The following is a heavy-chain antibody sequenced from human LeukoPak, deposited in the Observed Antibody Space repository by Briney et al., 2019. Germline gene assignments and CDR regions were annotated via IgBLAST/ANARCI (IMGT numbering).Heavy chain of an antibody. V-gene: IGHV1-18*01. CDR2: ISGYNGNT. J-gene: IGHJ6*03. CDR1: GYNFATSG. Sequence: ASVKVSCTAYGYNFATSGIGWVRQAPGQGLEWLGWISGYNGNTKSAPKLQGRVTMTTDTSTDTAYLELGSLRVDDTAIYYCARDLGPYTGSYYSYYHYMDVWGEGTSVTVSS. CDR3: ARDLGPYTGSYYSYYHYMDV. D-gene: IGHD1-26*01.